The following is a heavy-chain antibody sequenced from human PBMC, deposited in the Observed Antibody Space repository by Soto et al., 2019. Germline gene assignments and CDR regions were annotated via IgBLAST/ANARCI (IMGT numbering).Heavy chain of an antibody. D-gene: IGHD6-19*01. CDR2: INPNSGGT. J-gene: IGHJ6*02. CDR3: ARDHRPRIAVGNYGMDV. Sequence: QVQLVQSGAEVKKPGASVKVSCKASGYTFTGYYMHWVRQAPGQGLEWMGWINPNSGGTNYAQKFQGWVTMSRDTSISTAYMELSRLRSDDTAVYYCARDHRPRIAVGNYGMDVWGQGTTVTVSS. V-gene: IGHV1-2*04. CDR1: GYTFTGYY.